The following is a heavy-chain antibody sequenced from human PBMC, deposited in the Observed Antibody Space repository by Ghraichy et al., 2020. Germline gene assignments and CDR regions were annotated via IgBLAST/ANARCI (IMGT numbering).Heavy chain of an antibody. D-gene: IGHD3-22*01. CDR2: IYYSGST. Sequence: SETLSLTCTVSGGSISSGGYYWSWIRQHPGKGLEWIGYIYYSGSTYYNPSLKSRVTISVDTSKNQFSLKLSSVTAADTAVYYCARGISDYDSSGYYSDPWGQGTLVTVSS. V-gene: IGHV4-31*03. J-gene: IGHJ5*02. CDR1: GGSISSGGYY. CDR3: ARGISDYDSSGYYSDP.